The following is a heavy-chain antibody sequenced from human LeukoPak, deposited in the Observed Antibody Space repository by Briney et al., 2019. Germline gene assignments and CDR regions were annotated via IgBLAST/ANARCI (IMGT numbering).Heavy chain of an antibody. CDR2: ISWNSGSI. D-gene: IGHD3-22*01. Sequence: PGGSLRLSCSASGFTFDDYAMHWVRQAPGKGLEWVSGISWNSGSIGYADSVKGRFTISRDNAKNSLYLQMNSLRAEDMALYYCAKDFHYDTSQGRGYMDVWGKGTTVTVSS. V-gene: IGHV3-9*03. J-gene: IGHJ6*03. CDR1: GFTFDDYA. CDR3: AKDFHYDTSQGRGYMDV.